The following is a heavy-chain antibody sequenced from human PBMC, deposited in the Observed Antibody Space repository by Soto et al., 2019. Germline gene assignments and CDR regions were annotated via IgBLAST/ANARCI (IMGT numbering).Heavy chain of an antibody. CDR2: IGTAGDT. J-gene: IGHJ6*02. Sequence: EVQLVESGGGLVQPGGSLRLSCAASGFTFSSYDMHWVRQATGKGLEWVSAIGTAGDTYYPGSVKGRFTISRENAKNSLYLQMNSLRAGDTAVYYCARARSPGMAARHFYGMDVWGQGTTVTVSS. V-gene: IGHV3-13*01. D-gene: IGHD6-6*01. CDR1: GFTFSSYD. CDR3: ARARSPGMAARHFYGMDV.